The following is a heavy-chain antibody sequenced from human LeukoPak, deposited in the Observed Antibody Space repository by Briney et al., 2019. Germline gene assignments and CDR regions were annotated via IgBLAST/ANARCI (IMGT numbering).Heavy chain of an antibody. CDR3: ARRDHSGYYYF. J-gene: IGHJ4*02. D-gene: IGHD3-22*01. CDR2: VYYSGST. Sequence: SETLSLTCTVSGGSISSYYWSWIRQPPGKGLEWIGYVYYSGSTSYNPSLKSRVTISVDTSKNQFSLKLSSVTAADTAVYYCARRDHSGYYYFWGQGTLVTVSS. CDR1: GGSISSYY. V-gene: IGHV4-59*08.